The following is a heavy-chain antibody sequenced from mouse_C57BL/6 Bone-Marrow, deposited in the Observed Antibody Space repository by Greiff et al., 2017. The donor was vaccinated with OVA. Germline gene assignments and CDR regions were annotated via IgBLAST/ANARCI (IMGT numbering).Heavy chain of an antibody. Sequence: EVMLVESGGGLVQSGRSLRLSCATSGFTFSDFYMEWVRQAPGKGLEWIAASRNKANDYTTEYSASVKGRFIVSRDTSQSIRYLQMNALRAEDTAIYYCARDNWDWYFDVGGTGTTVTVSS. CDR3: ARDNWDWYFDV. D-gene: IGHD4-1*01. CDR2: SRNKANDYTT. CDR1: GFTFSDFY. V-gene: IGHV7-1*01. J-gene: IGHJ1*03.